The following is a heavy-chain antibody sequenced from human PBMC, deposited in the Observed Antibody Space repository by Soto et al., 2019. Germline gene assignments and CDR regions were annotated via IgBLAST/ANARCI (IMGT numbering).Heavy chain of an antibody. CDR3: ATDISGWWTFDY. Sequence: QVQLVQSGAEVKKPGASVKVSCKVSGYTLTELSMHWVRQAPGKGLEWMGGFDPEDGETIYAQKFQGRVTITEDTSTDTAYMELSSLRSEDTAVYYCATDISGWWTFDYWGQGTLVTVSS. CDR2: FDPEDGET. D-gene: IGHD6-19*01. CDR1: GYTLTELS. V-gene: IGHV1-24*01. J-gene: IGHJ4*02.